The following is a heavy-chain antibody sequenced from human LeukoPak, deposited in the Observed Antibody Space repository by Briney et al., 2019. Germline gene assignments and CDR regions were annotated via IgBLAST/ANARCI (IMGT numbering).Heavy chain of an antibody. CDR1: GFTFINSA. J-gene: IGHJ4*02. V-gene: IGHV3-23*01. Sequence: PGGPLRLSCAASGFTFINSAMNWVRQGPGKGLERVSAISGSGGSTYYADSVKGRFTISRDNSKNTLYLQMNSLRAEDTAVYYCAKTDIVVVPAAMRGYYFDYWGQGTLVTVSS. D-gene: IGHD2-2*01. CDR2: ISGSGGST. CDR3: AKTDIVVVPAAMRGYYFDY.